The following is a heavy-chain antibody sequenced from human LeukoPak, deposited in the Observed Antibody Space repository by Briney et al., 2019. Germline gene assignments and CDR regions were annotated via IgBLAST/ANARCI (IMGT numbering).Heavy chain of an antibody. CDR2: ISGSGGST. Sequence: GGSLRLSCAASGFAFSSYWMSWVRQAPGKGLEWVSAISGSGGSTYYADSVKGRFTISRDNSKNTLYLQMNSLRAEDTAVYYCAKGYSGYDVTFDYWGQGTLVTVSS. D-gene: IGHD5-12*01. CDR3: AKGYSGYDVTFDY. V-gene: IGHV3-23*01. CDR1: GFAFSSYW. J-gene: IGHJ4*02.